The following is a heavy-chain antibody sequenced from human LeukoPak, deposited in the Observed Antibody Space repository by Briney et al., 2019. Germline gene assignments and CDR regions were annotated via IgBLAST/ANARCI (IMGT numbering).Heavy chain of an antibody. V-gene: IGHV3-48*03. D-gene: IGHD5-18*01. CDR2: ISSSGGMI. Sequence: PGGSLRLSCAASGFTVSSYEMNWVRQAPGKGPQWVSYISSSGGMIFYTDSVKGRFTISRDNAKNSLYLQMNSLRAEDTAVYYCARGDTALKYWGQGTLVTVSS. CDR3: ARGDTALKY. CDR1: GFTVSSYE. J-gene: IGHJ4*02.